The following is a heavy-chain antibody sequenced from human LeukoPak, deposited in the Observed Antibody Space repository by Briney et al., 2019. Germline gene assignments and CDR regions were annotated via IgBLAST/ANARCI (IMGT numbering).Heavy chain of an antibody. CDR1: GFTFSSDW. CDR2: INPDGSDM. V-gene: IGHV3-7*01. Sequence: GGSLRLSCTASGFTFSSDWMSWVRQAPDKGLEWVATINPDGSDMWYVDSVKGRFTFSRDNAKNSLYLQMNSLRAEDTAVYYCARDRGTVGARDAFDIWGQGTMVTVSS. D-gene: IGHD1-26*01. J-gene: IGHJ3*02. CDR3: ARDRGTVGARDAFDI.